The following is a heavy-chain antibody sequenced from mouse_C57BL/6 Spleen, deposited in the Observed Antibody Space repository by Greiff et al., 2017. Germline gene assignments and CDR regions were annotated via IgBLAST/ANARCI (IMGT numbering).Heavy chain of an antibody. J-gene: IGHJ2*01. CDR1: GYTFTSYW. CDR3: ARAPIYYGNYGNYFDY. V-gene: IGHV1-55*01. D-gene: IGHD2-1*01. CDR2: IYPGSGST. Sequence: QVQLQQPGAELVKPGASVKMSCKASGYTFTSYWITWVKQRPGQGLEWIGDIYPGSGSTNYNEKFKRKATLTVDTSSSTAYMQHSSLTSEDSAVYYCARAPIYYGNYGNYFDYWGQGTTLTVSS.